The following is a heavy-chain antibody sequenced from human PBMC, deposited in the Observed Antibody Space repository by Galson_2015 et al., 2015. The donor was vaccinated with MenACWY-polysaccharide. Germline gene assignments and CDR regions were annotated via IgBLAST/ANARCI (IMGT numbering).Heavy chain of an antibody. D-gene: IGHD2-2*01. V-gene: IGHV1-8*01. CDR3: ARIYCSSTSCVYYYGMDV. J-gene: IGHJ6*02. Sequence: SVKVSCKASGYTFTSYDINWVRQATGQGLEWMGWMNPNSGNTGYAQKFQGRVTMTRNTSISTAYMELSSLTSEDTAVYYCARIYCSSTSCVYYYGMDVWGQGTTVTVSS. CDR1: GYTFTSYD. CDR2: MNPNSGNT.